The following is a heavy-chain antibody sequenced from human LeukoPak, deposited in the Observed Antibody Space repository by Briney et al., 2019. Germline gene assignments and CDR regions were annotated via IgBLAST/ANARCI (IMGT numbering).Heavy chain of an antibody. V-gene: IGHV5-51*01. CDR2: IYPGDSDT. CDR3: ARRKGYYDSSGYVGY. CDR1: GYSFTSHW. J-gene: IGHJ4*02. Sequence: GESLKISCKGSGYSFTSHWIGWVRQMPGKGLEWMGIIYPGDSDTRYSLSFQGQVTISADKSISTAYLQWSSLTASDTAMYYCARRKGYYDSSGYVGYWGQGTLVTVSS. D-gene: IGHD3-22*01.